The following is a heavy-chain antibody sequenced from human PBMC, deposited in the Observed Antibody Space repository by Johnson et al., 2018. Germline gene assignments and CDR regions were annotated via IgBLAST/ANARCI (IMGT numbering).Heavy chain of an antibody. D-gene: IGHD5/OR15-5a*01. CDR2: IYHDGST. Sequence: QVQLQESGPGLVKPSETLSLTCTVSGGSLNTYYWSWIRQPPGKGLEYIGYIYHDGSTKYNPSLKSRVSMSVDTSKNQISLKLSSVTPAETAVYYCARDELVSDYYYYGMDVWGQGISVTVSS. CDR3: ARDELVSDYYYYGMDV. J-gene: IGHJ6*02. CDR1: GGSLNTYY. V-gene: IGHV4-59*01.